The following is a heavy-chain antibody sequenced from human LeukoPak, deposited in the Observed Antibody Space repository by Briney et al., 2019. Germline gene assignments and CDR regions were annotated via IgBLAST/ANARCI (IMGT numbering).Heavy chain of an antibody. CDR3: AKDSGQSWNFGESGVDY. J-gene: IGHJ4*02. CDR2: ISGSGGST. Sequence: GGSLRLSCAASGFTFSSYSMNWVRQAPGKGLEWVSAISGSGGSTYYADSVKGRFTISRDNSKNTLYLQMNSLRAEDTAVYYCAKDSGQSWNFGESGVDYWGQGTLVTVSS. CDR1: GFTFSSYS. V-gene: IGHV3-23*01. D-gene: IGHD1-7*01.